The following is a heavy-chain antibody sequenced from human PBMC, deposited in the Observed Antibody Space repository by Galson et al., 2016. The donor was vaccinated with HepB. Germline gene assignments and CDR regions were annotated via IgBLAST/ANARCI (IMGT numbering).Heavy chain of an antibody. V-gene: IGHV3-30*18. CDR1: GFTFISYG. CDR2: ISYDGSKK. Sequence: SLRLSCAASGFTFISYGMHWVRQAPGKGLQWVALISYDGSKKYYADSVKGRFTISRDNSHNTLYLQMNSVRADDTAVYYCAKVELNSKQYYYYGMDVWGQGTTVTASS. J-gene: IGHJ6*02. D-gene: IGHD3-10*01. CDR3: AKVELNSKQYYYYGMDV.